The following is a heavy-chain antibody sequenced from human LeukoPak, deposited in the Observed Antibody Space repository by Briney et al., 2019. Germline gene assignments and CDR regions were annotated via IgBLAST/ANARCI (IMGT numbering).Heavy chain of an antibody. D-gene: IGHD2-2*02. J-gene: IGHJ6*03. CDR1: GFTFSSYS. CDR2: ISSSSSTI. CDR3: ARSKRENCSSTSCYTQYYYYMDV. V-gene: IGHV3-48*01. Sequence: GGSLRLSCAASGFTFSSYSMNWVRQAPGKGLEWVSYISSSSSTIYYADSAKGRFTISRDNAKNSLYLQMNSLRAEDTAVYYCARSKRENCSSTSCYTQYYYYMDVWGKGTTVTVSS.